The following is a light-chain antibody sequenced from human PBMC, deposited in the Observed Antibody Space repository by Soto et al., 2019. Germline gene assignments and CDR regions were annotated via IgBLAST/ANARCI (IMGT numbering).Light chain of an antibody. J-gene: IGKJ1*01. V-gene: IGKV3-11*01. CDR2: DAS. CDR3: QHRRT. CDR1: QSVSSY. Sequence: EIVFTQSPATPSFSPREKATLSCRASQSVSSYLAWYQQKPGQAPRLLIYDASNRATGIPARFSGSGSGTDFTLTISSLEPEDFAVYYCQHRRTFGQGTKV.